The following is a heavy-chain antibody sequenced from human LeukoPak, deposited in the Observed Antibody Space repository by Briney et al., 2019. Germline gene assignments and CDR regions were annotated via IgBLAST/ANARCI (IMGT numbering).Heavy chain of an antibody. D-gene: IGHD6-13*01. CDR1: GFTFSSYS. V-gene: IGHV3-21*01. CDR2: ISSSSSYI. Sequence: GGSLRLSRAASGFTFSSYSMNWVRQAPGKGLEWVSSISSSSSYIYYADSVKGRFTISRDNAKNSLYLQMNSLRAGDTAVYYCARAAYSSTWYSRYFDLWGRGTLVTVSS. J-gene: IGHJ2*01. CDR3: ARAAYSSTWYSRYFDL.